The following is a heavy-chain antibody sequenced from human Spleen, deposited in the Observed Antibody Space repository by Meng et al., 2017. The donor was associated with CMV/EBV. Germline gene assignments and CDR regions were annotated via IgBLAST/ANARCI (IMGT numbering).Heavy chain of an antibody. Sequence: SETLSLTCTVSGDSIGRRYWGWIRQPPGKGLEWIGDISDSRKINYNASLKSRVTISVDTSKNQFSLKLSSVTAADTAVYYCATLGCSSTSCYSDPFDYWGQGTLVTVSS. D-gene: IGHD2-2*01. V-gene: IGHV4-59*11. CDR2: ISDSRKI. J-gene: IGHJ4*02. CDR3: ATLGCSSTSCYSDPFDY. CDR1: GDSIGRRY.